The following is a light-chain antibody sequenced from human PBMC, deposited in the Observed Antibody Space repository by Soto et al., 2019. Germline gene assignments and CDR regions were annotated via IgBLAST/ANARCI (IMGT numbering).Light chain of an antibody. V-gene: IGKV3-11*01. CDR1: QSVGNN. CDR2: EAS. J-gene: IGKJ4*01. Sequence: EIVLTRSPATLSLSPGERATLSCRASQSVGNNLAWYQQKPGQAPGLLIYEASTRATGIPARFSGSGSGTDFTLTISSLEPEDFAVYYCQQHAHWPLTFGGGTKV. CDR3: QQHAHWPLT.